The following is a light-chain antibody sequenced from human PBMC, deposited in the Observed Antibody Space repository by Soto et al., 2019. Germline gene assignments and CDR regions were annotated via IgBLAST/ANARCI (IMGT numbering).Light chain of an antibody. CDR3: QQRSNWPPGAT. CDR1: QSVRSSS. J-gene: IGKJ5*01. V-gene: IGKV3-11*01. CDR2: DAS. Sequence: EIVLTQSPGTLSLSPGEGAALSCRASQSVRSSSLAWYQQKPGQAPRLLIYDASNRATGIPARFSGSGSGTDFTLTISSLEPEDFAVYYCQQRSNWPPGATFGQGTRLEIK.